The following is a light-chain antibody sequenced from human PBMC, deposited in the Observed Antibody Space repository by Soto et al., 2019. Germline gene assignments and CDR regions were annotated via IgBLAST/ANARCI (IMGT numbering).Light chain of an antibody. Sequence: NFMLTQPHSVSESPGKTVTISCTGSSGSIASNYVQWYQQRPGSAPTTVIYKDDQRPSGVPDRFSGSIDSSSNSASLTIPGLKTEDGADYYCQSYDSSNHVVFGGGTKVTVL. J-gene: IGLJ2*01. CDR3: QSYDSSNHVV. V-gene: IGLV6-57*02. CDR2: KDD. CDR1: SGSIASNY.